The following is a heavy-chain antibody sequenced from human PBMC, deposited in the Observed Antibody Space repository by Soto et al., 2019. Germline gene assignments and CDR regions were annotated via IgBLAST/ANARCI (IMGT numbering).Heavy chain of an antibody. CDR3: AKDLPTVTSSYSYYYMDV. CDR2: ISGSGGST. D-gene: IGHD4-17*01. CDR1: GFTFSSYA. J-gene: IGHJ6*03. Sequence: PGGSLRLSCAASGFTFSSYAMSWVRQAPGKGLEWVSAISGSGGSTYYADSVKGRFTISRDNSKNTLYLQMNSLRAEDTAVYYCAKDLPTVTSSYSYYYMDVWGKGTTVTVSS. V-gene: IGHV3-23*01.